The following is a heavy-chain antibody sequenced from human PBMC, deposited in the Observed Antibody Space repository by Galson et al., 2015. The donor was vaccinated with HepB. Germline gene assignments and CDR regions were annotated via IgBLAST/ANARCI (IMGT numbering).Heavy chain of an antibody. D-gene: IGHD6-13*01. CDR1: GFIFSSFG. CDR3: ARFAGGGYSTSWYRSGFDY. J-gene: IGHJ4*02. Sequence: SLRLSCAASGFIFSSFGMHWVRQAPGKGLEWVGVIWSDGSNKYYADFVKGRFTISRDNSKNTVYLRMNSLRVEDTAVYYCARFAGGGYSTSWYRSGFDYWGQGTLVIVSS. CDR2: IWSDGSNK. V-gene: IGHV3-33*01.